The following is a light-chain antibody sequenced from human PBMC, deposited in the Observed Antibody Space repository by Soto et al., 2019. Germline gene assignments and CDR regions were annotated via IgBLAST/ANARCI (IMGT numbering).Light chain of an antibody. J-gene: IGKJ5*01. CDR3: HQRQYGPPIT. V-gene: IGKV3D-20*02. CDR2: GAS. CDR1: QTVFSNY. Sequence: EIVFTQLPSTLCFSPEERATLSCRAIQTVFSNYIGWYQQKPGQAPRRLIFGASIRATGIPDRFSGSGSGTDFTLTISGLEPEDFPVYYCHQRQYGPPITFGQGTRLEI.